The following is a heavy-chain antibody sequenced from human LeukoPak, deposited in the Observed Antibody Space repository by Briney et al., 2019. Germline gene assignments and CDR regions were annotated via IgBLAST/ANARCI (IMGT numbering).Heavy chain of an antibody. CDR1: GYTFTDYY. V-gene: IGHV1-2*02. D-gene: IGHD2-15*01. CDR2: INPNSGGT. CDR3: ARASSVAQKPARLDY. Sequence: ASVKVSCKASGYTFTDYYMHWVRQAPGQGLEWMGWINPNSGGTNSAQKFQGRVTMTRDTSISTAYMELSRLRSDDTAVYYCARASSVAQKPARLDYWGQGTLVTVSS. J-gene: IGHJ4*02.